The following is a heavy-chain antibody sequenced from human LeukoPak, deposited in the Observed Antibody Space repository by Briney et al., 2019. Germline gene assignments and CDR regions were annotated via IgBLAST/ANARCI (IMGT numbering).Heavy chain of an antibody. V-gene: IGHV3-48*03. Sequence: PEGSLRLSCTASGFTFSSYEMNWVRQAPGKGLEWVSYISSSGSTIYYADSVKGRFTISRDNAKNSLYLQMNSLRAEDTAVYYCARDGYDFWSGIDYWGQGTLVTVSS. CDR1: GFTFSSYE. J-gene: IGHJ4*02. D-gene: IGHD3-3*01. CDR2: ISSSGSTI. CDR3: ARDGYDFWSGIDY.